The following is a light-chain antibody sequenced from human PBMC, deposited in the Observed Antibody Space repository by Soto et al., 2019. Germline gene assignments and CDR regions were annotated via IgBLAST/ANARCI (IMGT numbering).Light chain of an antibody. CDR2: EVT. V-gene: IGLV2-8*01. CDR1: SRDVGGHDF. Sequence: QSALTQPPSASGSPGQSVTIACTGTSRDVGGHDFVSWYQQHPGKAPKLLIYEVTNRPSGVPDRFSGSKSGNTASLTVSGLQAEDEADYYCSSFAGSDTGVFGTGTKLTVL. J-gene: IGLJ1*01. CDR3: SSFAGSDTGV.